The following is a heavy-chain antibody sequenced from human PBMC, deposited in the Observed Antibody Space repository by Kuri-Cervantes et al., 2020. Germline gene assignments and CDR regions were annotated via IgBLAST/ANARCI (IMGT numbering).Heavy chain of an antibody. V-gene: IGHV1-69*13. Sequence: LVKVSCKASGGTFSSYAISWVRQAPGQGLEWMGGIIPIFGTANYAQKFQGRVTITADESTSTAYMELSSLRSEDTAVYYCARLGITIFGVVMGYGTARYYYGMDVWGQGTTVTVSS. J-gene: IGHJ6*02. D-gene: IGHD3-3*01. CDR3: ARLGITIFGVVMGYGTARYYYGMDV. CDR2: IIPIFGTA. CDR1: GGTFSSYA.